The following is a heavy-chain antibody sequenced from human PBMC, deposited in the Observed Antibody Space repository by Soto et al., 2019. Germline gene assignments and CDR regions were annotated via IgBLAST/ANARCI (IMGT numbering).Heavy chain of an antibody. J-gene: IGHJ3*01. CDR1: GDSISSPKW. CDR3: AYSSGWYRHDV. Sequence: QVQLQESGPGLVKPSGTLSLTCAVSGDSISSPKWWTWLRQPPGKGLEWIGDLLHSGITNYNPSLKSRVILSVDKSQNQFSLSLTSVTAADTAIYYCAYSSGWYRHDVWGQGTSVTVSS. V-gene: IGHV4-4*02. CDR2: LLHSGIT. D-gene: IGHD6-19*01.